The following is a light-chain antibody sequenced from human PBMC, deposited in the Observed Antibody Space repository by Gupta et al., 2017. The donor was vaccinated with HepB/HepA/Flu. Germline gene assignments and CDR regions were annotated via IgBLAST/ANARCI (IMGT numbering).Light chain of an antibody. CDR3: QSYDSDRRAYAI. V-gene: IGLV1-40*01. CDR1: RSNIGAGYD. CDR2: TNN. J-gene: IGLJ2*01. Sequence: QSVLTQPPSVSGAPGQGVTISCTGSRSNIGAGYDVHWYQQLPGAAPNLLIFTNNNRPSGGADRFSGSKSGSSASLAITGLLPEEEGDYYCQSYDSDRRAYAIFGGGTKLTVL.